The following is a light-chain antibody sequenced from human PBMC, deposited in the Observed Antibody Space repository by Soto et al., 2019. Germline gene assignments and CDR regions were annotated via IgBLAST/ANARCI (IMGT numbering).Light chain of an antibody. CDR1: QDISNY. J-gene: IGKJ4*01. CDR2: DAS. Sequence: DIQMTQSPSSLSASVGDRVTITCQASQDISNYLNWYQQKPGKAPKLLIYDASNLETGVPSRFSGSGSGTDFTFTISSLQPEDIATYHCQQYDNLLQTFGGGTKVEIK. V-gene: IGKV1-33*01. CDR3: QQYDNLLQT.